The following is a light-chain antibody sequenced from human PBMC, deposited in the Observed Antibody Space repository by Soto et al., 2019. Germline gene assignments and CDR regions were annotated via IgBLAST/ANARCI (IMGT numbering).Light chain of an antibody. J-gene: IGLJ2*01. V-gene: IGLV2-23*01. CDR3: CSYAGSPLVV. CDR1: SSDVGSYNL. CDR2: EGS. Sequence: QSVLTQPASVSGSPGQSITISCTGTSSDVGSYNLVSWYQQQPGKAPKLMIYEGSKRPSGVSNRFSGSKSGNTASLTISGLQAEDEADYYCCSYAGSPLVVFGGGTKLTVL.